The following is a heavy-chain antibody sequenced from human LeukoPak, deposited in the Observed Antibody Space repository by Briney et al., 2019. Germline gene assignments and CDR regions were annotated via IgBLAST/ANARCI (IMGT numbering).Heavy chain of an antibody. V-gene: IGHV3-72*01. Sequence: PGGSLRLSCVASGFTFSDHYMDWVRQAPGKGLEWVGRTRNKANSYTTEYAASVKGRFTISRDDSKNSLYLQMNSLKTEDTAVYYCARGANYYYYGMDVSGQGTTVTVSS. CDR3: ARGANYYYYGMDV. J-gene: IGHJ6*02. CDR2: TRNKANSYTT. CDR1: GFTFSDHY.